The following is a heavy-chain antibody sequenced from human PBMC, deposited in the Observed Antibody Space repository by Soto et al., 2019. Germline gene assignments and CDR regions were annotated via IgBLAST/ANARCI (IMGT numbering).Heavy chain of an antibody. CDR3: AKDRVRTPNGADSFDV. D-gene: IGHD2-8*01. Sequence: QVQLVQSGAEVKKPGASVKVSCKASGYAFGAYYIYWVRQAPGQGLEWMGYINPHGGGARYVQEFRDRLTITTDTPKDTAYIELRSLTSDDTAIYYCAKDRVRTPNGADSFDVWGQGT. V-gene: IGHV1-2*02. CDR2: INPHGGGA. J-gene: IGHJ3*01. CDR1: GYAFGAYY.